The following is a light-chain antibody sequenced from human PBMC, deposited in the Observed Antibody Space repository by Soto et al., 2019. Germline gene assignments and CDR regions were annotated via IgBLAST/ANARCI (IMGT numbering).Light chain of an antibody. CDR3: KHDSYSPRL. CDR1: QSVSSSY. J-gene: IGKJ4*02. CDR2: GAS. Sequence: EIVLTQSPGTLSLSPGERATLSCRASQSVSSSYLAWYRQKPGQAPRLLIYGASSRATGIPDRFSGSGSGTDFTLTISRLEPEYFAEDYCKHDSYSPRLFGAG. V-gene: IGKV3-20*01.